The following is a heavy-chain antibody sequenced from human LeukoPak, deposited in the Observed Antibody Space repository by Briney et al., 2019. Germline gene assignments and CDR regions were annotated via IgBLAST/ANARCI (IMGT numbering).Heavy chain of an antibody. D-gene: IGHD6-19*01. CDR1: GFTFSNAW. J-gene: IGHJ4*02. CDR2: IKSKTDGGTT. CDR3: TTVFSSGRYVVRNY. Sequence: GGSLRLSCAASGFTFSNAWMSWVRQAPGKGLEWVGRIKSKTDGGTTDYAAPVKGRFTISRDDSKNTLYLQMNSLKTEDTAVYYCTTVFSSGRYVVRNYWGQGTLVTVSS. V-gene: IGHV3-15*01.